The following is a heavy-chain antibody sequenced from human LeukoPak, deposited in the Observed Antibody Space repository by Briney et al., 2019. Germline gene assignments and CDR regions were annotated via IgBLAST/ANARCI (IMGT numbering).Heavy chain of an antibody. J-gene: IGHJ4*02. CDR3: ACRVDTAMVIAY. D-gene: IGHD5-18*01. CDR1: GGSISSSTYY. V-gene: IGHV4-39*01. CDR2: LYYTGST. Sequence: SETLSLTCSVPGGSISSSTYYWGWIRQPPGKGLEWIGTLYYTGSTYYNPSLKSRVTISVDTSKNQFSLKLSSVTAADTAVYYCACRVDTAMVIAYWGQGILVTVSS.